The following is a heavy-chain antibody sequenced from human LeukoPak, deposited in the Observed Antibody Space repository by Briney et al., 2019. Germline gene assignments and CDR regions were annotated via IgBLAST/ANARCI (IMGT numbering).Heavy chain of an antibody. D-gene: IGHD3/OR15-3a*01. Sequence: SETLSLTCAVYGGSFSGYYWSWIRQPPERGLEWIGEINHSGSTNYNPSLKSRVTISVDKSKNQFSLKLSSVTAADTAVYYCARQTGSGLFILPGGQGTLVTVSS. CDR1: GGSFSGYY. V-gene: IGHV4-34*01. CDR2: INHSGST. CDR3: ARQTGSGLFILP. J-gene: IGHJ4*02.